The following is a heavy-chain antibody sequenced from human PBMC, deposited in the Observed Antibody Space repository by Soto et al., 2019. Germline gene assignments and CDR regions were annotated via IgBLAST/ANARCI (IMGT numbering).Heavy chain of an antibody. D-gene: IGHD6-19*01. J-gene: IGHJ4*02. CDR1: GFTFSDYL. CDR2: IKQDGNEK. CDR3: AIGHWLGK. V-gene: IGHV3-7*01. Sequence: EVQLVDSGGALVQPGESLRLSCAASGFTFSDYLMTWVRQAPGKGLEWVATIKQDGNEKYYVDSEKGRFTISRDNAKNSLYLQLNALRDEDTAVYYCAIGHWLGKWGQGTLVTVSS.